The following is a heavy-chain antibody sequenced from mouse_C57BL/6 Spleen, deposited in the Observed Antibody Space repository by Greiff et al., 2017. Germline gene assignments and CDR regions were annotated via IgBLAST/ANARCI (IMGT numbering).Heavy chain of an antibody. CDR2: IDPEDGET. Sequence: EVKLQESGAELVKPGASVKLSCTASGFNIKDYYMHWVKQRTEQGLEWIGRIDPEDGETKYAPKFQGKATITADPSSNTAYLQLSSLTSEDTAVYYCARAGYGNYQFAYWGQGTLVTVSA. J-gene: IGHJ3*01. V-gene: IGHV14-2*01. CDR3: ARAGYGNYQFAY. CDR1: GFNIKDYY. D-gene: IGHD2-10*02.